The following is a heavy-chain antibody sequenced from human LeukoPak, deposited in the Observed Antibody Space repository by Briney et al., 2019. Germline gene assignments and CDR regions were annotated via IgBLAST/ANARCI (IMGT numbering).Heavy chain of an antibody. CDR1: GFTFSSYA. CDR3: ARDGDSSGYYYPLASDAFDI. J-gene: IGHJ3*02. CDR2: ISYDGSNK. V-gene: IGHV3-30-3*01. D-gene: IGHD3-22*01. Sequence: GGSLRLSCAASGFTFSSYAMHWVRHAPGKGLEWVAVISYDGSNKYYADSVKGRFTISRDNSKNTLYLQMNSLRAEDTAVYYCARDGDSSGYYYPLASDAFDIWGQGTMVTVSS.